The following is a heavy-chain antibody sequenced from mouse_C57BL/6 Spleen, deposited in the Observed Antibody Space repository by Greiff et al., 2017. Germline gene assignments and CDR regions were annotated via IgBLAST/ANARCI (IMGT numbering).Heavy chain of an antibody. CDR1: GYTFTDYY. CDR2: INPNNGGT. J-gene: IGHJ3*01. D-gene: IGHD4-1*01. Sequence: VQLQQSGPELVKPGASVKISCKASGYTFTDYYMNWVKQSHGKSLEWIGDINPNNGGTSYNQKFKGKATLTVDKSSSTAYMELRSLTSEDSAVYYCASNWDETFAYWGQGTLVTVSA. CDR3: ASNWDETFAY. V-gene: IGHV1-26*01.